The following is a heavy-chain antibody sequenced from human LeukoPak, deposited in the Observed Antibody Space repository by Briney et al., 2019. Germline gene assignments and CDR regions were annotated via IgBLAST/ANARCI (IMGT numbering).Heavy chain of an antibody. D-gene: IGHD4-17*01. Sequence: ASVKVSCKASGYTFTNSDINWVRQTTGQGLEWMAWINPNSGNTGYAQKFQGRVTLTRSTSTSTAYMELSSLRSEDTAVYFCARGSTALIDWGQGTQVTVSS. V-gene: IGHV1-8*01. CDR1: GYTFTNSD. J-gene: IGHJ4*02. CDR2: INPNSGNT. CDR3: ARGSTALID.